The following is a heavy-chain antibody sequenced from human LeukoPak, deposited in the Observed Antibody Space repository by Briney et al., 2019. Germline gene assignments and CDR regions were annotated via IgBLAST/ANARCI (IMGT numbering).Heavy chain of an antibody. J-gene: IGHJ3*02. Sequence: SETLSLTCTVSGYSISSGYNWGWIRQPPGKGLEWIGSIYHSGSTYYNPSLKSRVTISVDTSKNQFSLKLSSVTAADTAVYYCARSPGDRDAFDIWGQGTMVTVSS. D-gene: IGHD7-27*01. V-gene: IGHV4-38-2*02. CDR2: IYHSGST. CDR3: ARSPGDRDAFDI. CDR1: GYSISSGYN.